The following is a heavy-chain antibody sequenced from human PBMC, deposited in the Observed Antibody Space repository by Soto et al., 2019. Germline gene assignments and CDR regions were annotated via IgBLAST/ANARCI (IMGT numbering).Heavy chain of an antibody. Sequence: QVRLVQSGAEGKKPGASVKVPCKASGYTFTSYGISWVRQAPGQGREWMGWINAYNGNTQYAKKHPCRATMTTDTSTRTAYMKLRSLGSYDSAVYYCARDDTGSGYSPSSEFDYWGQGTPVTVSS. CDR1: GYTFTSYG. CDR3: ARDDTGSGYSPSSEFDY. J-gene: IGHJ4*02. CDR2: INAYNGNT. D-gene: IGHD3-3*01. V-gene: IGHV1-18*01.